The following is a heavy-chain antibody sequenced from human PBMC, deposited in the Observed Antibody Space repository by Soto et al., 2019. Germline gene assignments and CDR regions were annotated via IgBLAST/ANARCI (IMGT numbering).Heavy chain of an antibody. D-gene: IGHD3-22*01. CDR3: ARPYYDSSGPFDY. V-gene: IGHV4-34*01. CDR2: INHSGST. J-gene: IGHJ4*02. CDR1: GGSFSGYY. Sequence: SETLSLTCAVYGGSFSGYYWSWIRQPPGKGLEWIGEINHSGSTNYNPSLKSRVTISVDTSKNQFSLKLSSVTAADTAVYYCARPYYDSSGPFDYWGQGTLVTVSS.